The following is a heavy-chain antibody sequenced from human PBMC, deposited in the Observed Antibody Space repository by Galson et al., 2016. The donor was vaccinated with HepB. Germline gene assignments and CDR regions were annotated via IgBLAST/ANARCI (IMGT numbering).Heavy chain of an antibody. D-gene: IGHD3-10*01. CDR3: AGGGVITMVRGVMTGWFDP. J-gene: IGHJ5*02. V-gene: IGHV1-69*06. CDR1: GGTFSNFA. CDR2: IIPIFGST. Sequence: SVKVSCKASGGTFSNFAISWLRQAPGQGLEWMGGIIPIFGSTNYAQKFQGRVTITADKSTTTVYRDLSSLRSEDTAVYCCAGGGVITMVRGVMTGWFDPWGQGTLVTVSS.